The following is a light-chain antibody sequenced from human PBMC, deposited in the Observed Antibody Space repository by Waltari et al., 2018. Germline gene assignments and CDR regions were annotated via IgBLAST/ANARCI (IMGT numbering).Light chain of an antibody. Sequence: QSALTQPASVSGSPGQSVTISCTGTSSDVGGYHYVSWYQQHPGKAPKLMIFDVSYRPSGVSDRFSGSKSGNTASLTISGLQAEDEADYYCSSYIGSSTLELFGGGTSLTVL. CDR1: SSDVGGYHY. CDR3: SSYIGSSTLEL. J-gene: IGLJ2*01. CDR2: DVS. V-gene: IGLV2-14*03.